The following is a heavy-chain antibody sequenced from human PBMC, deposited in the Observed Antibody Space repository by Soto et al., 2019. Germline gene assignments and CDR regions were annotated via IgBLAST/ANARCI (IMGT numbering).Heavy chain of an antibody. CDR1: GFSFRSYA. J-gene: IGHJ6*04. Sequence: PWGSLRLSCTASGFSFRSYAMHWVRQAPGKGLEWVAVILYYVSNKHFADSVKGRFTVSRDNSNDTFYLQMDSLRAEDTAVYYCARELILGSLSVYYYHGMEVWGEGKPVIVSP. CDR3: ARELILGSLSVYYYHGMEV. V-gene: IGHV3-33*01. CDR2: ILYYVSNK. D-gene: IGHD3-9*01.